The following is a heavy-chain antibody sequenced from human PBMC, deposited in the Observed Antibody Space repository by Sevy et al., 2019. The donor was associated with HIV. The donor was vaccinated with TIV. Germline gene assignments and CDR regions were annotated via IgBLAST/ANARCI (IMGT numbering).Heavy chain of an antibody. V-gene: IGHV1-69*13. J-gene: IGHJ6*02. CDR2: IIPVFGSA. D-gene: IGHD1-1*01. Sequence: ASVKVSCKASGDTFGNYAIAWVRQAPGQGLEWMGGIIPVFGSANSAQKFQGRVTITADVSNSTAYMELRSLRSEDTAVYYCARSNPDGYNYSYYYGMDVWGQGTTVTVSS. CDR3: ARSNPDGYNYSYYYGMDV. CDR1: GDTFGNYA.